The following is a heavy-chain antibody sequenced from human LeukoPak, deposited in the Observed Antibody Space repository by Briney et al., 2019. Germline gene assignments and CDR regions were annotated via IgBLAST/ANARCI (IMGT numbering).Heavy chain of an antibody. D-gene: IGHD3-22*01. CDR3: AEFLLVVITTPGDG. V-gene: IGHV3-23*01. Sequence: ETLSLTCTVSGGSISNSSYYWGWVRRAPGEGLEWVSAISGSGGSTYYADSVKGRFTISRANSKNTLYLQLNSLRAEDMALYYCAEFLLVVITTPGDGWGQGTLVTVSS. J-gene: IGHJ4*02. CDR1: GGSISNSSYY. CDR2: ISGSGGST.